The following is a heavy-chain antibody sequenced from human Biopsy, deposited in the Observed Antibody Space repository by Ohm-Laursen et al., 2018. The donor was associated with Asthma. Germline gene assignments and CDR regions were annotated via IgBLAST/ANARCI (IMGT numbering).Heavy chain of an antibody. CDR2: INSVFGTT. Sequence: SVKVSCKSLGGTFNTYVIGWVRQAPGQGLEWMGGINSVFGTTTYPQKFQDRVTITADDSTSTVYMELSSLRSEDTAVYYCARKAGSFISRTCYSLDFWGQGTLVTVSS. D-gene: IGHD2-15*01. CDR3: ARKAGSFISRTCYSLDF. V-gene: IGHV1-69*13. J-gene: IGHJ4*02. CDR1: GGTFNTYV.